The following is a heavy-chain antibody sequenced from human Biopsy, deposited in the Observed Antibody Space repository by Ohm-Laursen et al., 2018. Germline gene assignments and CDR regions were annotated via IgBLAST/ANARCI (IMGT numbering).Heavy chain of an antibody. Sequence: SETLSLTCTVSGDSISSYYWSWIRQPPGKGLEWIGYVYYTGSTDYNPSLQSRVTISVDTSKNHFSLRLRSVTPADTAIYYCARDRGYYSDRTVPGYFHLWGRGTLVTVSS. CDR2: VYYTGST. V-gene: IGHV4-59*01. CDR1: GDSISSYY. D-gene: IGHD3-22*01. J-gene: IGHJ2*01. CDR3: ARDRGYYSDRTVPGYFHL.